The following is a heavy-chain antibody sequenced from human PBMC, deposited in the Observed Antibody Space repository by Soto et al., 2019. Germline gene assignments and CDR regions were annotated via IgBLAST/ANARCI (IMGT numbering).Heavy chain of an antibody. CDR3: AKRRGAGGHFDY. Sequence: GGSLRLSCAASGFTFSSHAMGWVRQGPGKGLEWVAVVSIGGSTQYADTVRDRFTISRDNSKNTLSLQMNSLSAEDTAVYLCAKRRGAGGHFDYWGQGALVTVSS. CDR2: VSIGGST. CDR1: GFTFSSHA. V-gene: IGHV3-23*01. J-gene: IGHJ4*02. D-gene: IGHD2-15*01.